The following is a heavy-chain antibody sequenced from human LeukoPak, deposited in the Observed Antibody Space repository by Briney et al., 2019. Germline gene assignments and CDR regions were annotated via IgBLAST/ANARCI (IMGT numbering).Heavy chain of an antibody. CDR1: RFIFDNYG. CDR3: AKRMSRYFDWYYFDY. Sequence: GGSLRLSCAASRFIFDNYGMTWVRQASGKGLEWVSGISGSGGSTYYADSVKGRFTISRDNSKNTLYLQMNSLRAEDTAVYYCAKRMSRYFDWYYFDYWGQGTLLTVSS. D-gene: IGHD3-9*01. V-gene: IGHV3-23*01. J-gene: IGHJ4*02. CDR2: ISGSGGST.